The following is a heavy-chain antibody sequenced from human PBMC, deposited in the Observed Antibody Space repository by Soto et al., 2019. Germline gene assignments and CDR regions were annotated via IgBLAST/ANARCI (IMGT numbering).Heavy chain of an antibody. D-gene: IGHD3-3*01. J-gene: IGHJ4*02. Sequence: ASVKVSCKASGYSFTGYSMHWVRQAPGQGLEWMGWINPKNGNTNYARKFQGRVTMIRDTSISTAYMELRSLKSDDTAVYYCARGSTYYDFWSGYPLEYWGQGTLVTVSS. V-gene: IGHV1-2*02. CDR1: GYSFTGYS. CDR3: ARGSTYYDFWSGYPLEY. CDR2: INPKNGNT.